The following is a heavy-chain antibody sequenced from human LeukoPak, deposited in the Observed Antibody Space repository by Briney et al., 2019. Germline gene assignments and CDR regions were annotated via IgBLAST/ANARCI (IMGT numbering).Heavy chain of an antibody. V-gene: IGHV3-15*01. CDR2: IKSKTGGGTT. CDR3: TTQDIVVVPVNYFDY. D-gene: IGHD2-2*01. J-gene: IGHJ4*02. Sequence: GGSLRLSCAASGFTFSNAWMSWVRQAPGKGLEWVGRIKSKTGGGTTDYAAPVKGRFTISRDDSKNTLYLQMNSLKTEDTAVYYCTTQDIVVVPVNYFDYWGQGTLVTVSS. CDR1: GFTFSNAW.